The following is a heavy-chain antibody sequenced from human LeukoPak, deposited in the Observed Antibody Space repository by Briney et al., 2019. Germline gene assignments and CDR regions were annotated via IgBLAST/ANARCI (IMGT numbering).Heavy chain of an antibody. Sequence: PGGSLRLSCAASGFTFSIYDMSWVRQAPGKGLEWVSAIGDTTYYADSVEGRFTISRDNSKNTLYLQMNSLRAEDAAIYYCAKAFAFVGANFFDYWGQGTLVTVSS. CDR1: GFTFSIYD. J-gene: IGHJ4*02. CDR3: AKAFAFVGANFFDY. V-gene: IGHV3-23*01. CDR2: IGDTT. D-gene: IGHD1-26*01.